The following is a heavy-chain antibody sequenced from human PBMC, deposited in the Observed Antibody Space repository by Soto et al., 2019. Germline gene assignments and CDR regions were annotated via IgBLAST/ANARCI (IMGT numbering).Heavy chain of an antibody. CDR1: GGTFSSYA. V-gene: IGHV1-69*13. CDR2: IIPIFGTA. D-gene: IGHD2-8*01. J-gene: IGHJ4*02. Sequence: SVKVSCKASGGTFSSYAISWVRQAPGQGLEWMGGIIPIFGTANYAQKSQGRVTITADESTSTAYMELSSLRSEDTAVYYCARDGVGVAEGYFDYWGQGTLVPVSS. CDR3: ARDGVGVAEGYFDY.